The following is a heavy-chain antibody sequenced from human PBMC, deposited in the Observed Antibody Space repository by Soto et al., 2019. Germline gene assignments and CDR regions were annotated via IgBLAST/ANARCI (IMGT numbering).Heavy chain of an antibody. V-gene: IGHV3-30-3*01. D-gene: IGHD6-13*01. CDR2: ISYDGSNK. Sequence: GGSLRLSCAASGFTFSSYAMHWVRQAPGKGLEWVAVISYDGSNKYYADSVKGRFTISRDNSKNTLYLQMNSLRAEDTAVYYCARDISYSSSWRFDYWGQGTLVTVSS. CDR1: GFTFSSYA. J-gene: IGHJ4*02. CDR3: ARDISYSSSWRFDY.